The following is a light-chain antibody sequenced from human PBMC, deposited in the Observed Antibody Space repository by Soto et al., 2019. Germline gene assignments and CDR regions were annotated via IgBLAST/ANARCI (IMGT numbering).Light chain of an antibody. J-gene: IGKJ5*01. V-gene: IGKV3-11*01. CDR1: QYINTR. Sequence: EIVLTQSPATLSSFPGDRVTLSCRASQYINTRLAWYQHRPGQAPRLLIYGAFNRSTGIPARFSDSGSGTDFTLTISSLEPEDFAVYYCQQRNIWPPVTFGQGTRLEIK. CDR3: QQRNIWPPVT. CDR2: GAF.